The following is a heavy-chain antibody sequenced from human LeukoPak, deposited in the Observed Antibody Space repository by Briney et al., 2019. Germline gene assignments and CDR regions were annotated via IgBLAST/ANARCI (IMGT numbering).Heavy chain of an antibody. CDR2: IYYSGST. Sequence: SETLSLTCTVSGGSISSYYWSWIRQPPGKGLEWIGYIYYSGSTNYNPSLKSRVTISVDTSKNQFSLKLSSVTAAGTAAYYCARANSGYASYFDYWGQGTLVTVSS. CDR1: GGSISSYY. CDR3: ARANSGYASYFDY. D-gene: IGHD5-12*01. V-gene: IGHV4-59*01. J-gene: IGHJ4*02.